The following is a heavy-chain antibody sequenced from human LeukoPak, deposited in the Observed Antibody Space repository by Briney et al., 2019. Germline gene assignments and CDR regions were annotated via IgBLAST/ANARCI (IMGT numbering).Heavy chain of an antibody. CDR3: ARGRGPPNTNRDFYYYYYMDV. CDR1: GYTFTNYA. V-gene: IGHV1-3*03. CDR2: INAANSHT. D-gene: IGHD3-10*01. Sequence: GASVKVSCKASGYTFTNYAIHWVRQAPGQKFEWMGWINAANSHTKYSHKFQDRITITSDTSATTAYMELSSLRSEDMALYYCARGRGPPNTNRDFYYYYYMDVWGTGTTVTVSS. J-gene: IGHJ6*03.